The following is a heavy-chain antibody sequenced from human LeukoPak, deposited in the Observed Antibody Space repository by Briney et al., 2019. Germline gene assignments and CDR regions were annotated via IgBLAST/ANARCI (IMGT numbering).Heavy chain of an antibody. V-gene: IGHV5-51*01. Sequence: GESLKISCKGSGYSFTSYWIVWVRQMPGKGLEWMGIIYPGDSDTRYSPSFQGQVTISADKSISTAYLQWSSLKASDTAMYYCARLDLKGYYDGRVDYWGQGTLVTVSS. J-gene: IGHJ4*02. CDR3: ARLDLKGYYDGRVDY. CDR2: IYPGDSDT. D-gene: IGHD3-22*01. CDR1: GYSFTSYW.